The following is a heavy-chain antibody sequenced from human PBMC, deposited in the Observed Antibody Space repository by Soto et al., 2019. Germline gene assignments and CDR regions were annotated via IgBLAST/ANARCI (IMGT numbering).Heavy chain of an antibody. CDR1: GFTVSSNY. CDR3: ARGNIAAAGTLYFDY. Sequence: EVQLVETGGGLIQPGGSLRLSCPASGFTVSSNYMSWVRQAPGKGLEWVSVIYSGGSTYYADSVKGRFTISRDNSKNTLYLQMNSLRAEDTAVYYCARGNIAAAGTLYFDYWGQGTLVTVSS. CDR2: IYSGGST. D-gene: IGHD6-13*01. J-gene: IGHJ4*02. V-gene: IGHV3-53*02.